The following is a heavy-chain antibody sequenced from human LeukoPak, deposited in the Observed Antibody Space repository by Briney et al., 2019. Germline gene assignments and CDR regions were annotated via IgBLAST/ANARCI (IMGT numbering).Heavy chain of an antibody. CDR3: TREYLTASYFDY. J-gene: IGHJ4*02. CDR2: ISSSGSTI. CDR1: GFTFSSYE. Sequence: PGGSLRLSCAASGFTFSSYEMNWVRQAPGKGLEWVSYISSSGSTIYYADSVKGRFTISRDNAKNSLYLQMNSLRAEDTAVYYCTREYLTASYFDYWGQGTLVTVSS. V-gene: IGHV3-48*03. D-gene: IGHD4/OR15-4a*01.